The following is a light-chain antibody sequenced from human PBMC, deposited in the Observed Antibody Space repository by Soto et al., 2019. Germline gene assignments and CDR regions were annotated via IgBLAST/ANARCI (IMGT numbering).Light chain of an antibody. CDR3: SSSTSSSTVV. V-gene: IGLV2-14*03. J-gene: IGLJ2*01. Sequence: QSALTQPASVSGSPGQSITISCTGTSSDVGGYNYVSWYQHHPGKAPKLMIYDVSNRPSGVSNRFSGSKSGNTASLTIYALQAEDEADYSCSSSTSSSTVVFGGGTKPTVL. CDR2: DVS. CDR1: SSDVGGYNY.